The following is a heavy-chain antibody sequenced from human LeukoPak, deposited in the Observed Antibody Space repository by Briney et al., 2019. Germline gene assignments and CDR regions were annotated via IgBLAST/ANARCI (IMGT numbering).Heavy chain of an antibody. D-gene: IGHD4-23*01. CDR1: GYTFTDYY. V-gene: IGHV1-69-2*01. CDR3: ATDYGGNWAY. J-gene: IGHJ4*02. Sequence: ASVKVSCKVSGYTFTDYYMHWVQQAPGKGLEWMGLVDPEDGETIYAEKFQGRVTITADTPTDTAYMELSSLRSEDTAVYYCATDYGGNWAYWGQGTLVTVSS. CDR2: VDPEDGET.